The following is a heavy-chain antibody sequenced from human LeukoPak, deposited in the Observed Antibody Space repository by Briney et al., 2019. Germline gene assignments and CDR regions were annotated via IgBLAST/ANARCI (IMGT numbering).Heavy chain of an antibody. Sequence: PGGSLRLSCAASGFTFSTYWMHWVRHAPGKGLVWVSRIYNDESSINYADSVKGRFTISRDNAKNTLYLQMNSLRAEDTAVYFCASSPGSLGNFDIWGQGTMVTVSS. CDR3: ASSPGSLGNFDI. CDR2: IYNDESSI. V-gene: IGHV3-74*01. J-gene: IGHJ3*02. CDR1: GFTFSTYW. D-gene: IGHD3-16*01.